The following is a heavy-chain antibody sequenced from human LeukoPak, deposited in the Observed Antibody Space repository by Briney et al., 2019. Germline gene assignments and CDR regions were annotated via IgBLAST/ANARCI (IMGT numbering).Heavy chain of an antibody. D-gene: IGHD3-3*01. V-gene: IGHV1-18*01. CDR2: ISAYNGNT. CDR3: ARDREWLHNY. CDR1: GGTFTSYD. Sequence: GASVKVFCKASGGTFTSYDINWVRQATGQGLEWMGWISAYNGNTNYAQKLQGRVTMTTDTSTSTAYMELRSLRSDDTAVYYCARDREWLHNYWGQGTLVTVSS. J-gene: IGHJ4*02.